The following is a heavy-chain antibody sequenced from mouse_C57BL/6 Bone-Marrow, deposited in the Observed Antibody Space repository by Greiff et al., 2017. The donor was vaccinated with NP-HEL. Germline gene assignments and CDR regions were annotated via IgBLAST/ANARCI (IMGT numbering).Heavy chain of an antibody. CDR1: GYSITSGYY. D-gene: IGHD1-1*01. CDR2: ISYDGSN. V-gene: IGHV3-6*01. J-gene: IGHJ2*01. CDR3: ARDRGSSLYYFDY. Sequence: VQLQESGPGLVKPSQSLSLTCSVTGYSITSGYYWNWIRQFPGNKLEWMGYISYDGSNNYNPSLKNRISITLDTSKNQFFLKLNSVTTEDTATYYCARDRGSSLYYFDYWGQGTTLTVSS.